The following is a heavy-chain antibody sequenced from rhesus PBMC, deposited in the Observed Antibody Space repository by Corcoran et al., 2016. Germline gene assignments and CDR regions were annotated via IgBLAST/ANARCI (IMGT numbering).Heavy chain of an antibody. V-gene: IGHV3-59*01. D-gene: IGHD6-13*01. Sequence: EVQLVESGGGLAKPGGSLRLSCAASGFTFSDYYMHWVRQASGKGLGWVSRISNGGGSTWYADSVKGRFTISRENAKNTLYLQMNSLRAEDTAVYYCARVRSSWSDFDYWGQGVLVTVSS. J-gene: IGHJ4*01. CDR1: GFTFSDYY. CDR3: ARVRSSWSDFDY. CDR2: ISNGGGST.